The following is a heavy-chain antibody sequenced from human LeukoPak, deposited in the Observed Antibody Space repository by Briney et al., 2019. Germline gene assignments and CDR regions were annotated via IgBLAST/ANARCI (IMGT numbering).Heavy chain of an antibody. J-gene: IGHJ4*02. CDR3: AKGGELLGYFDS. CDR1: GFTVSSNY. D-gene: IGHD1-7*01. Sequence: GGSLRLSCAASGFTVSSNYMTWVRQAPGKGLEWVSGISGSGYNTFYADSVKGRFIISRDESKNTVSLLMNTLRAEDTAIYYCAKGGELLGYFDSWGQGTLVTVSS. CDR2: ISGSGYNT. V-gene: IGHV3-23*01.